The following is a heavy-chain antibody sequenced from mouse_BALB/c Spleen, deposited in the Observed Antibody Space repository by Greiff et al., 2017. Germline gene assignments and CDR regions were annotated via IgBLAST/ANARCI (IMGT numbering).Heavy chain of an antibody. J-gene: IGHJ2*01. CDR2: FYPGSGSI. CDR1: GYTFTEYI. V-gene: IGHV1-62-2*01. Sequence: VQLQQSGAELVKPGASVKLSCKASGYTFTEYIIHWVKQRSGQGLEWIGWFYPGSGSIKYNEKFKDKATLTADKSSSTVYMELSRLTSEDSAVYVCARHEEGYYGNRERYFDYWGQGTTLTVSA. D-gene: IGHD2-1*01. CDR3: ARHEEGYYGNRERYFDY.